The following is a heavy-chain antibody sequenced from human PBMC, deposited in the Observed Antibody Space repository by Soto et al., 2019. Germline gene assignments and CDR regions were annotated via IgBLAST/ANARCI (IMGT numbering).Heavy chain of an antibody. Sequence: EVQLLESGGGLVQPGGSLRLSCAASGFTFSSYAMSWVRQAPGKGLEWVSAISGSGGSTYYADSVKGRFTISRDNSKNTLYLQMKSLRAEDTAVYYCAKDLVVITTIWGADAFDIWGQGTMVTVSS. CDR1: GFTFSSYA. V-gene: IGHV3-23*01. CDR3: AKDLVVITTIWGADAFDI. J-gene: IGHJ3*02. D-gene: IGHD3-22*01. CDR2: ISGSGGST.